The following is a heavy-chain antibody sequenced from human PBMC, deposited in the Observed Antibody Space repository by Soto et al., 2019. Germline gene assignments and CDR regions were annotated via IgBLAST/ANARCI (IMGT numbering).Heavy chain of an antibody. Sequence: SETLSLTCTVSVGSVSSGSYYCSWIRQPPWKGLEWIGYIYYSGSTNYNPSLKSRVTISVDTSKNQFSLKLSSVTAADTAVYYCARDTTLYDILTGYSVAWFEPWGQATLVTGSS. D-gene: IGHD3-9*01. CDR2: IYYSGST. CDR3: ARDTTLYDILTGYSVAWFEP. J-gene: IGHJ5*02. CDR1: VGSVSSGSYY. V-gene: IGHV4-61*01.